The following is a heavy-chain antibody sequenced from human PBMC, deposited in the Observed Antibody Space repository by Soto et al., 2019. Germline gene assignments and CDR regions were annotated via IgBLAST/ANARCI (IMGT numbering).Heavy chain of an antibody. Sequence: EVQLVESGGGLVQPGGSLRLSCAASGFTFSSYWMSWVRQAPGKGLEWVANIKQDGSEKYYVDSVKGRFTISRDNAKNSLYLQMNSPRAEDTAVYYCARGGDIVLMVYASFDYWGQGTLVTVSS. V-gene: IGHV3-7*01. CDR1: GFTFSSYW. J-gene: IGHJ4*02. CDR3: ARGGDIVLMVYASFDY. D-gene: IGHD2-8*01. CDR2: IKQDGSEK.